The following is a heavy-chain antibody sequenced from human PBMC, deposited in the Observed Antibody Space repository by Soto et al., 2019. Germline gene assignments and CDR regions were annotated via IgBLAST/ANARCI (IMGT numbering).Heavy chain of an antibody. CDR3: ARDGRSSWYGSWYFDL. D-gene: IGHD6-13*01. CDR2: IIPILGIA. J-gene: IGHJ2*01. Sequence: QVQLVQSGAEVKKPGSSVKVSCKASGGTFSSYTISWVRQAPGQGLEWMGRIIPILGIANYAQKFQGRVTINXAKXTXMAYMKLSSQRSEDTAVYYCARDGRSSWYGSWYFDLWGRGTLVTVSS. CDR1: GGTFSSYT. V-gene: IGHV1-69*08.